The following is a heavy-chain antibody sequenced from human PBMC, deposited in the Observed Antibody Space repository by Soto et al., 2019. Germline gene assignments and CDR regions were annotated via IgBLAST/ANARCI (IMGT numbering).Heavy chain of an antibody. CDR1: GGTFSSYA. CDR3: ARVEGNYYDSSGYIDY. D-gene: IGHD3-22*01. Sequence: SVKVSCKASGGTFSSYAISWVRQAPGQGLEWMGGIIPIFGTANYAQKFQGRVTITADESTSTAYMELSSLRSEDTAVYYCARVEGNYYDSSGYIDYWGQGTLVTVSS. J-gene: IGHJ4*02. CDR2: IIPIFGTA. V-gene: IGHV1-69*13.